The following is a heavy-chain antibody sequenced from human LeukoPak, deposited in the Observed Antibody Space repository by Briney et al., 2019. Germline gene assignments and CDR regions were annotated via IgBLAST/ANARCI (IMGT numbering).Heavy chain of an antibody. D-gene: IGHD4-23*01. CDR3: ARGTPPGGYGLDV. CDR2: MNPNLGTS. CDR1: GYTFIGDD. J-gene: IGHJ6*02. Sequence: ASVKVSCKASGYTFIGDDINWVRQAPGQGLEWMGWMNPNLGTSDYAQEFQGRVSMTKNISISTAYMELTSLSSDDTAVYYCARGTPPGGYGLDVCGQGTTVTVSS. V-gene: IGHV1-8*01.